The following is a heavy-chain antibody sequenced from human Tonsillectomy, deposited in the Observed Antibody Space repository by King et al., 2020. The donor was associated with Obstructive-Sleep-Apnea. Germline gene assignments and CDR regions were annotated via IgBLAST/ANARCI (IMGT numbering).Heavy chain of an antibody. CDR1: GFTFSSYA. CDR2: ISGSGDST. Sequence: VQLVESGGGLVQPGGSLRLSCAASGFTFSSYAMNWVRQAPGKGLEWVSVISGSGDSTYYADSVKGRFTISRDNSKNTLYLQMNSLRAEDTAVYFCAKDRIWFGEPIFDCFDYWGQGTLVTVSS. V-gene: IGHV3-23*04. D-gene: IGHD3-10*01. J-gene: IGHJ4*02. CDR3: AKDRIWFGEPIFDCFDY.